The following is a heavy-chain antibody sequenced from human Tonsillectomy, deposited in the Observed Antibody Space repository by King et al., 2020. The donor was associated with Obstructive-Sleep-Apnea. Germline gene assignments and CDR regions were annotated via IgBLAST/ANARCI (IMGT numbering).Heavy chain of an antibody. CDR2: ISTKTNGAST. Sequence: VQLVESGGGLVKAEGSLRLSCAASEFTFSNAWMSWVRQVPGKGLGWVGRISTKTNGASTDYAAPVKGRFIISRDDSKNTLYLQMNSLKIEDTAVYYCTRGSAAAYFDYWGQGTLVTVSS. CDR3: TRGSAAAYFDY. D-gene: IGHD6-13*01. V-gene: IGHV3-15*01. CDR1: EFTFSNAW. J-gene: IGHJ4*02.